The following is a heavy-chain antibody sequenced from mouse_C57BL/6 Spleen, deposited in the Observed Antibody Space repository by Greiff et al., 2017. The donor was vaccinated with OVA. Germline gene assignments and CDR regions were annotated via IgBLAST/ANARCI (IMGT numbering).Heavy chain of an antibody. V-gene: IGHV1-19*01. CDR3: ARGGGPLDY. CDR1: GYTFTDYY. D-gene: IGHD1-1*02. CDR2: INPYNGGT. J-gene: IGHJ2*01. Sequence: VQLQQSGPVLVKPGASVKMSCKASGYTFTDYYMNWVKQSPGKSLEWIGVINPYNGGTSYNQKFTGKATLTVDKSSSTAYMELNSLTSEDSAVYYCARGGGPLDYWGQGTTLTVSS.